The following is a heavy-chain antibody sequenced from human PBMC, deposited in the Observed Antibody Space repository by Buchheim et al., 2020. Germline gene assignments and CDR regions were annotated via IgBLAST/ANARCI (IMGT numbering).Heavy chain of an antibody. CDR2: VSFYNGIT. J-gene: IGHJ6*02. CDR3: ARVEGMRVYFHGMDV. CDR1: GYTFTNYG. V-gene: IGHV1-18*01. D-gene: IGHD3-3*01. Sequence: QVQLVQSKDELKKTGASVKVSCKASGYTFTNYGISWVRQASGQGPEWVGWVSFYNGITNFAQKFQGRVTMTTDRSTSTVYLEVRGLRSDDTAIYYCARVEGMRVYFHGMDVWGQGTT.